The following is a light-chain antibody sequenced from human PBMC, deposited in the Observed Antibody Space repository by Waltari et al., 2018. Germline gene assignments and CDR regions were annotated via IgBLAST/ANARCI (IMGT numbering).Light chain of an antibody. CDR2: AAS. V-gene: IGKV1-39*01. Sequence: DIQMTQSPSSLSASVGDRVTITCRASQSIGRYLNWYQQKPGKSPKLLIFAASSLQSGVPTRFSGSRSVTDFTVTISSLQPEDFATYSCQQSYSSPYTFGQGTNLEIK. J-gene: IGKJ2*01. CDR3: QQSYSSPYT. CDR1: QSIGRY.